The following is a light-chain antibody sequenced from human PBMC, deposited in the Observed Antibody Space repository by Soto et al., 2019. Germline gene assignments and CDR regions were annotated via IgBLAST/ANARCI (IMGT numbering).Light chain of an antibody. CDR1: SSDVGAYNY. V-gene: IGLV2-8*01. Sequence: QSVLTQPPSASGSPGQSVTISCTGTSSDVGAYNYVSWYQQHPGKAPKLMIXEVNXRPSGVPDRFSXSKSGNTXSXTVSGXXXXXXXDYYCSSYAVNRDVVFGGGTKVTVL. CDR3: SSYAVNRDVV. CDR2: EVN. J-gene: IGLJ2*01.